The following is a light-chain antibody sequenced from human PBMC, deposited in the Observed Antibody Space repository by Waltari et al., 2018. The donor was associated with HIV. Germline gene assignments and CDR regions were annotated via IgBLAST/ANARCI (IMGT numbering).Light chain of an antibody. V-gene: IGKV1-27*01. CDR3: QKYNSAPLIT. J-gene: IGKJ3*01. Sequence: DIQMTQSPTSLSASVGDRVTITSRARQAISTFLAWYQQKPGKVPKLLISAASTLRSGVPSRFSGSGSGTDFTLTINGLQPEDVATYYCQKYNSAPLITFGPGTKVDI. CDR2: AAS. CDR1: QAISTF.